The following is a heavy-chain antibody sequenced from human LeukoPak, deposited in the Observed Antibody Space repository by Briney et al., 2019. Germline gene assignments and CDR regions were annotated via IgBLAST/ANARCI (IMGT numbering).Heavy chain of an antibody. CDR1: GGSISSSYW. V-gene: IGHV4-4*02. J-gene: IGHJ4*02. CDR3: ARAISAYYYDSSGYYFDY. D-gene: IGHD3-22*01. CDR2: IYHSGST. Sequence: SETLSLTCAVSGGSISSSYWWSWVRQPPGKGLEWIGEIYHSGSTNYNPSLKSRVTISVDKSKNQFSLKLSSVTAADTAVYYCARAISAYYYDSSGYYFDYWGQGTLVTVSS.